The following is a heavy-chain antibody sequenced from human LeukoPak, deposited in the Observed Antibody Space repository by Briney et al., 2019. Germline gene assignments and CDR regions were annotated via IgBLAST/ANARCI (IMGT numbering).Heavy chain of an antibody. CDR2: ISNNGGST. J-gene: IGHJ5*02. Sequence: PGGSLRLSCSASGFTFSSYAMHCVRQAPGKGLEHVSVISNNGGSTYYGDSVKGRFTISRDNSKNTLYLQMNSLRAEDTAVYYCAKDLARGYSHGSSFDPWGQGTLVTVSS. CDR3: AKDLARGYSHGSSFDP. D-gene: IGHD5-18*01. CDR1: GFTFSSYA. V-gene: IGHV3-64*04.